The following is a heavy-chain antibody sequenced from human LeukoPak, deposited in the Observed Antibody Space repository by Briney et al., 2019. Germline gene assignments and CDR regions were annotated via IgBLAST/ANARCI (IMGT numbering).Heavy chain of an antibody. CDR3: ATLAFDS. J-gene: IGHJ4*02. D-gene: IGHD3-3*02. CDR2: IREDGSDK. CDR1: GFTFSRSW. V-gene: IGHV3-7*01. Sequence: GGSRRLSCTASGFTFSRSWMHWVRQAPGKGLEWVADIREDGSDKYYGDSVKGRFTISRDNAKNSVYLQMNSLSPEDTAIYFCATLAFDSWGRGTLVTVSS.